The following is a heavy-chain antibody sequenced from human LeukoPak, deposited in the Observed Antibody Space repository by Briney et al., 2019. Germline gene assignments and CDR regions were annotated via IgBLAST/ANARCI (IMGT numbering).Heavy chain of an antibody. CDR3: AGLDLGITMVQGGDAFDI. CDR1: GYTFTSYD. J-gene: IGHJ3*02. V-gene: IGHV1-8*01. CDR2: MNPNSGNT. Sequence: ASVKVSCKASGYTFTSYDINWVRQATGQGLEWMGWMNPNSGNTGYAQKFQGRVTMTRNTSISTAYMELSSLRSEDTAVYHCAGLDLGITMVQGGDAFDIWGQGTMVTVSS. D-gene: IGHD3-10*01.